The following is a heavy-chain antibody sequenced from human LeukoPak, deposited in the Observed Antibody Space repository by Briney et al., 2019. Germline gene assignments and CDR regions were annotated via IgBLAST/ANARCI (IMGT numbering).Heavy chain of an antibody. CDR1: GFTFSSYW. D-gene: IGHD3-22*01. Sequence: PGGSLRLSCAASGFTFSSYWMSWVRQAPGKGLEWVANIKQDGSEKYYVDSVKGRFTISRDNAKNSLYLQMNSLRAEDTAVYYCARDLGPDSSGYYYDYWGQGTLVTVSS. CDR2: IKQDGSEK. V-gene: IGHV3-7*01. CDR3: ARDLGPDSSGYYYDY. J-gene: IGHJ4*02.